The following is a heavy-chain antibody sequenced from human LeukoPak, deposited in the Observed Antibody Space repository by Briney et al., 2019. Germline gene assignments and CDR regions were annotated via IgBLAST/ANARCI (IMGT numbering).Heavy chain of an antibody. CDR3: ATGYSYGDDAFDI. Sequence: ASVKVSCEVSGYTLTELSMHWVRQAPGKGLEWMGGFDPEDGETIYAQKFQGRVTMTEDTSTDTAYMELSSLRSEDTAVYYCATGYSYGDDAFDIWGQGTMVTVSS. D-gene: IGHD5-18*01. J-gene: IGHJ3*02. CDR2: FDPEDGET. V-gene: IGHV1-24*01. CDR1: GYTLTELS.